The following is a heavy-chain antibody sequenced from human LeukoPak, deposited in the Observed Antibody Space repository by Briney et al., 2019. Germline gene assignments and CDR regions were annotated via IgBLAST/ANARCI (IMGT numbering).Heavy chain of an antibody. CDR2: MNPNSGNT. Sequence: ASVKVSCKASGYTFTSYDINWVRQATGQGLEWMGWMNPNSGNTGYAQKFQGRVTMTRNTSISTAYMELSSLRSEDTAVYYCARWGEGGGDPDYYYYMDVWGKGTTVTVSS. V-gene: IGHV1-8*01. CDR1: GYTFTSYD. D-gene: IGHD2-21*02. CDR3: ARWGEGGGDPDYYYYMDV. J-gene: IGHJ6*03.